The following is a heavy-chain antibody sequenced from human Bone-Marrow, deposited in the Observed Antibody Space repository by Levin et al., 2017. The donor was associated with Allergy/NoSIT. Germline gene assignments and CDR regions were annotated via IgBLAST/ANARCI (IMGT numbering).Heavy chain of an antibody. J-gene: IGHJ6*02. CDR3: ARRLGLSWTDHFANEYYYALDV. V-gene: IGHV4-30-4*01. Sequence: SETLSLTCTVSGDSIGSRDYYWSWVRQPPGKRLEFIGYIYNRGDTYYNPSLKSRVTISVDTSKNQLSLRLASTTAADTAVYFCARRLGLSWTDHFANEYYYALDVWGHGTTVIVSS. CDR2: IYNRGDT. D-gene: IGHD3/OR15-3a*01. CDR1: GDSIGSRDYY.